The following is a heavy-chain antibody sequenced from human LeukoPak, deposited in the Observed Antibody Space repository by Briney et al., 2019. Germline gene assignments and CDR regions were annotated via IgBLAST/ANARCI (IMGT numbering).Heavy chain of an antibody. CDR1: GGSISSYY. CDR3: ARQSEAFDI. CDR2: IYYSGST. J-gene: IGHJ3*02. Sequence: SETLSLTCTVSGGSISSYYWSWIRQPPGKGLEWIGYIYYSGSTNYNPSLKSRVTISVDTSKNQFSLKLSSVTAADTVVYYCARQSEAFDIWGQGTMVTVSS. V-gene: IGHV4-59*08.